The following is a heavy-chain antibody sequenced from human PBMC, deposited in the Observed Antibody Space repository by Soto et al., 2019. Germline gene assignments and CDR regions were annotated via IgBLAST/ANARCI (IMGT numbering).Heavy chain of an antibody. CDR2: SYYSGTS. V-gene: IGHV4-39*01. J-gene: IGHJ5*02. Sequence: LSLTCTVSGGSIRVQSYYWTWIRQTPGKGLEWVGSSYYSGTSYFNPALKGRVTISVDTSTNQFSLRLTSVTAADTAVYYCTRRYNWNDYYFDPWGKGTLVTVSS. CDR3: TRRYNWNDYYFDP. CDR1: GGSIRVQSYY. D-gene: IGHD1-20*01.